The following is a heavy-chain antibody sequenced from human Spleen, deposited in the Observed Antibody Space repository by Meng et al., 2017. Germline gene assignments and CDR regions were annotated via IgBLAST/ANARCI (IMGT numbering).Heavy chain of an antibody. D-gene: IGHD5-18*01. V-gene: IGHV4-30-4*01. Sequence: QVQLQESGPGLVKPSQTLSLTCTVSGGSINNADYYWSWIRQPPGKGLEWIGYIYYSGSTYYNPSLKSRVTISVDTSKNQFSLKLSSVTAADTAMYYCARDLQGYIYAFGYWGQGTLVTVSS. CDR1: GGSINNADYY. CDR3: ARDLQGYIYAFGY. J-gene: IGHJ4*02. CDR2: IYYSGST.